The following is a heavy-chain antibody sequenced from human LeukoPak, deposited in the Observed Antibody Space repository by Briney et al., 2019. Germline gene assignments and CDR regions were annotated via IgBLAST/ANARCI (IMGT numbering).Heavy chain of an antibody. V-gene: IGHV4-38-2*01. D-gene: IGHD1-26*01. J-gene: IGHJ4*02. Sequence: PSASLSLAYAVAAHSISRGYYWAWVRQSPGKRPQWIGSIHEVGSSHHTPSRRSRVTMELDTSDHGFSLTLACVTTAHSCTYSCVRGEVGDFDSSGQGNLVIVSS. CDR1: AHSISRGYY. CDR3: VRGEVGDFDS. CDR2: IHEVGSS.